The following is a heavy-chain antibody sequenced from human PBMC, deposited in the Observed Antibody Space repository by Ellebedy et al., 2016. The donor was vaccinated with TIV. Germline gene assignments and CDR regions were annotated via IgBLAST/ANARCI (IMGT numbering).Heavy chain of an antibody. CDR3: AKDRIVVVPARPLDAFDI. Sequence: GESLKISXAASGFTFSSYAMSWVRQAPGKGLEWVSAISGSGGSTYYADSVKGRFTISRDNSKNTLYLQMNSLRAEDTAVYYCAKDRIVVVPARPLDAFDIWGQGTMVTVSS. D-gene: IGHD2-2*01. J-gene: IGHJ3*02. CDR2: ISGSGGST. CDR1: GFTFSSYA. V-gene: IGHV3-23*01.